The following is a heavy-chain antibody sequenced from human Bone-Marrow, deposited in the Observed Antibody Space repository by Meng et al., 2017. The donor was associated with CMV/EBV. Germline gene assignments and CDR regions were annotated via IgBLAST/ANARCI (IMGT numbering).Heavy chain of an antibody. D-gene: IGHD3-9*01. Sequence: GESLKISCAASGFTFSSYWMSWVRQAPGKGLEWVANIKQDGSEKYYVDSVKGRFTISRDNAKNSLYLQMNSLRAEDTALYYCVRDRYLISSGSFQTWGQGTMVTVSS. CDR1: GFTFSSYW. CDR2: IKQDGSEK. J-gene: IGHJ3*01. V-gene: IGHV3-7*01. CDR3: VRDRYLISSGSFQT.